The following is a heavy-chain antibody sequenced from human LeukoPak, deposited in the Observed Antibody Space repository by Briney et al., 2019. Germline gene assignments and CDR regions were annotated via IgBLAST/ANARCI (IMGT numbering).Heavy chain of an antibody. CDR3: ARVYGDSPSDYYYYYMDV. V-gene: IGHV4-34*01. CDR2: IKHSGST. D-gene: IGHD4-17*01. J-gene: IGHJ6*03. CDR1: GGAFSGYY. Sequence: PSETLSLTCAVYGGAFSGYYWSGIRQPPKKELEWIGEIKHSGSTNYNPSLKSRVTISVDTSKNQFSLKLSSVTAADTAVYYCARVYGDSPSDYYYYYMDVWGKGTTVTVSS.